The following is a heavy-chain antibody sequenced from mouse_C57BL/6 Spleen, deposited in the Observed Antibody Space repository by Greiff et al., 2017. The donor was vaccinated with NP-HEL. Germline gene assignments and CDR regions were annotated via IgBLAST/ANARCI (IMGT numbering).Heavy chain of an antibody. V-gene: IGHV1-18*01. Sequence: EVQLQQSGPELVKPGASVKIPCKASGYTFTDYNMDWVKQSHGKSLEWIGDINPNNGGTIYNQKFKGKATLTVDKSSSTAYMELRSLTSEDTAVYYCASDYYGRSYGYYAMDYWGQGTSVTVSP. CDR2: INPNNGGT. D-gene: IGHD1-1*01. J-gene: IGHJ4*01. CDR3: ASDYYGRSYGYYAMDY. CDR1: GYTFTDYN.